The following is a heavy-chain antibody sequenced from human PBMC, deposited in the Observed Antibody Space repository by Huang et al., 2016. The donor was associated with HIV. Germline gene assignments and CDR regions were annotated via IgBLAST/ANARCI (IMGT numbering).Heavy chain of an antibody. CDR3: ARDEWYPLQNWFDV. D-gene: IGHD3-3*01. CDR1: GYTFTKYG. Sequence: QAQLLQSGPEVKRPGASVKVSCKASGYTFTKYGVNWVRQAPGQGLEWMGWISAYNGNTNYAQKCQGRVTLTTDTSTTTAYMEVKNLSPDDTAVYFCARDEWYPLQNWFDVWGQGSLLTVSP. V-gene: IGHV1-18*01. J-gene: IGHJ5*02. CDR2: ISAYNGNT.